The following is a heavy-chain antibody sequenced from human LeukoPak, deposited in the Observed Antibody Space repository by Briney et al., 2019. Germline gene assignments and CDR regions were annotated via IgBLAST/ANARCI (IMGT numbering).Heavy chain of an antibody. D-gene: IGHD3-22*01. CDR3: ARGPYSYDSSGAFDI. Sequence: PSETLSLTCTVSGDSISSGDYYWSWIRQPAGKGLEWIGRISSSGSTNYNPSLRSRVTISVDTSKNQFSLKLSSVTAADTAVYFCARGPYSYDSSGAFDIWGQGTMVTVSS. CDR1: GDSISSGDYY. CDR2: ISSSGST. J-gene: IGHJ3*02. V-gene: IGHV4-61*02.